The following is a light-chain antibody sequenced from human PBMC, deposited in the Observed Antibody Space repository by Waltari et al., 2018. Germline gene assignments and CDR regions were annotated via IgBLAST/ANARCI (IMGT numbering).Light chain of an antibody. Sequence: DIVMTQSPDSLAASLGERATINCKSIQSVLSNSNNEHYLAWYQQKPGQPPKLLIYWASTRESGVPDRFSGSGSGTDFTLTISSLQAEDVALYYCQQHFSPPYTFGQGTKLEIK. CDR1: QSVLSNSNNEHY. V-gene: IGKV4-1*01. CDR2: WAS. CDR3: QQHFSPPYT. J-gene: IGKJ2*01.